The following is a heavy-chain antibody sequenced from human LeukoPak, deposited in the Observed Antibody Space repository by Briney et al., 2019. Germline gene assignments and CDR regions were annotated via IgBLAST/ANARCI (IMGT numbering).Heavy chain of an antibody. Sequence: PGRSLRLSCAASGFTFSDYAMHWVRQAPGKGLEWVAVISKDGSDKYYPGSVRGRFTISRDNSKNTLYLQMNSLRAEDTAVYYCATHCSSTSCYAGGYWGQGTLVTVSS. J-gene: IGHJ4*02. D-gene: IGHD2-2*01. V-gene: IGHV3-30-3*01. CDR2: ISKDGSDK. CDR3: ATHCSSTSCYAGGY. CDR1: GFTFSDYA.